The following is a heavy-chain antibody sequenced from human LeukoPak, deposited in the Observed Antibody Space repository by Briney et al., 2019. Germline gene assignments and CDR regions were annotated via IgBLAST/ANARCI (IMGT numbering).Heavy chain of an antibody. J-gene: IGHJ4*02. V-gene: IGHV3-21*06. CDR2: IDNTSRYI. D-gene: IGHD3-10*01. Sequence: PGGSLRLSCAASGFTFSTYGMHWVRQVPGKGLDWVSYIDNTSRYIEYADSVKGRFTISRDNARNLVYLQMDTLRSDDTAVYCARDPYYGSGPFRLYWGQGILVTVS. CDR3: ARDPYYGSGPFRLY. CDR1: GFTFSTYG.